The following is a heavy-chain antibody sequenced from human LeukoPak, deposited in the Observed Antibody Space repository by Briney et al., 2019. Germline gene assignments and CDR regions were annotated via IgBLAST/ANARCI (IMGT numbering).Heavy chain of an antibody. CDR3: TSPTQDTYSSSWYSY. CDR1: GFTFGDYA. J-gene: IGHJ4*02. D-gene: IGHD6-13*01. CDR2: IRSKAYGGTT. Sequence: HPGGFLRLSCTAPGFTFGDYAMSWFRQAPGKGLEWVGFIRSKAYGGTTEYAASVKGRFTISRDDSKSIAYLQMNSLKTEDTAVYYCTSPTQDTYSSSWYSYWGQGTLVAVSS. V-gene: IGHV3-49*03.